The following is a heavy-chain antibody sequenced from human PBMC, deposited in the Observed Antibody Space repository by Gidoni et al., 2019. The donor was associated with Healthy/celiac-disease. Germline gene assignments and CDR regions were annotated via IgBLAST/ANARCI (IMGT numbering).Heavy chain of an antibody. V-gene: IGHV4-34*01. J-gene: IGHJ6*02. CDR1: GGSFSGYY. D-gene: IGHD6-13*01. CDR3: ARRSSSWYSSYYYGMDV. Sequence: QVQLQQWGAGLLQPSETLSLTCAVYGGSFSGYYWSWIRQPPGKGLEWIGEINHSGSTNYNPSLKSRVTISVDTSKNQFSLKLSSVTAADTAVYYCARRSSSWYSSYYYGMDVWGQGTTVTVSS. CDR2: INHSGST.